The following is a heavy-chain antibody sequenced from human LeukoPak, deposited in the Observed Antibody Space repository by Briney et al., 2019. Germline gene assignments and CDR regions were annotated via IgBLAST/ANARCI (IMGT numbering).Heavy chain of an antibody. CDR2: IYSGGDT. J-gene: IGHJ3*02. D-gene: IGHD5-24*01. CDR3: ARGRNGYNSGDAFDI. CDR1: GFTVSSNY. Sequence: GGSLRLSCTVFGFTVSSNYMSWVRQAPGKGLEWVSVIYSGGDTYYTESVKGRFTISRDNSKNTLYLQMDGLRAEDTAVYYCARGRNGYNSGDAFDIWGQGTMVTVSS. V-gene: IGHV3-53*01.